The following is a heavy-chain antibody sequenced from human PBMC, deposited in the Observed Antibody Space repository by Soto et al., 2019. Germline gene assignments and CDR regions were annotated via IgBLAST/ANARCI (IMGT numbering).Heavy chain of an antibody. J-gene: IGHJ6*03. Sequence: EVQLVESGGGLVQPGGSLRLSCAASGFTFSSYWMSWVRQAPGKGLEWVANIKQDGSEKYYVDSVKGRFTISRDNAKNSLYLQMNSLRAEDTAVYYCARDLAYYYWNYMDVWGKGTTVTVSS. CDR1: GFTFSSYW. D-gene: IGHD3-10*01. V-gene: IGHV3-7*01. CDR2: IKQDGSEK. CDR3: ARDLAYYYWNYMDV.